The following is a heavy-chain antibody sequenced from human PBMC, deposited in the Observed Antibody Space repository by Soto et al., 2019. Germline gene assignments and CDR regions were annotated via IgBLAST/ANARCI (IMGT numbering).Heavy chain of an antibody. V-gene: IGHV4-39*01. Sequence: SETLSLTCTVSGGSISSSSYYWGWIRQPPGKGLEWIGSIYYSGSTYYNPSLKSRVTISVDTSKNQFSLKLSSVTAADTAVYYCARRVYGDSYYYYGMDVWGQGTTVTVSS. CDR3: ARRVYGDSYYYYGMDV. CDR2: IYYSGST. D-gene: IGHD4-17*01. CDR1: GGSISSSSYY. J-gene: IGHJ6*02.